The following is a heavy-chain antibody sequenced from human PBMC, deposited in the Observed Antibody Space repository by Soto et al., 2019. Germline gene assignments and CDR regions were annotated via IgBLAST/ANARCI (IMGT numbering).Heavy chain of an antibody. D-gene: IGHD3-16*01. CDR1: GGSIGSAAYY. CDR3: ARSDFFGMDV. CDR2: VYYSGST. V-gene: IGHV4-61*08. Sequence: SETLSLTCTVSGGSIGSAAYYWSWIRQPPGKGLEWIGSVYYSGSTNYNPSLKSRVTISVDTSKYQFSLKLSSVTAADTAVYYCARSDFFGMDVWGKGTTVTVSS. J-gene: IGHJ6*03.